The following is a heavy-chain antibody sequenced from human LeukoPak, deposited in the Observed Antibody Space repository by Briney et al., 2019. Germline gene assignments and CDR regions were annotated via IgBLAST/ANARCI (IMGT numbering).Heavy chain of an antibody. V-gene: IGHV3-7*03. CDR3: ARVGETSCWTANWYFDL. D-gene: IGHD6-19*01. CDR2: IKPDGGEK. CDR1: GFTFSSYM. Sequence: PGGSLRLSCAASGFTFSSYMMTWVRQAPGKGLVWVANIKPDGGEKFYVDSVRGRFTISRDNAKNSLYVQMNSLRAEDTALYYCARVGETSCWTANWYFDLWGRGTLVTVSS. J-gene: IGHJ2*01.